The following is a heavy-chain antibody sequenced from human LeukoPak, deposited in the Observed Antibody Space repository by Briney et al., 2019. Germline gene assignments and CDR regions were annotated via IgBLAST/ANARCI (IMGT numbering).Heavy chain of an antibody. CDR2: IIPILGIA. CDR3: ARDPLLPIVGATEVVGFDP. D-gene: IGHD1-26*01. Sequence: SVKVSCKASGGTFSSYTISWVRQAPGQGLEWMGRIIPILGIANYAQKFQGRVTITEDKSTSTAYMELSSLRSEDTAVYYCARDPLLPIVGATEVVGFDPWGQGTLVTVSS. CDR1: GGTFSSYT. J-gene: IGHJ5*02. V-gene: IGHV1-69*04.